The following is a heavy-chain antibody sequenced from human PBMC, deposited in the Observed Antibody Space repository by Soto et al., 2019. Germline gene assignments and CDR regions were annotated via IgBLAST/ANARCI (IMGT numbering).Heavy chain of an antibody. D-gene: IGHD1-26*01. CDR3: AKAQWELPAVVYR. CDR1: GFTFSSYA. J-gene: IGHJ4*02. Sequence: TGGSLRLSCTASGFTFSSYAMSWVRQAPGKGLEWVSAISGSGGSTYYADSVKGRFTISRDNSKNTLYLQMNSPRAEDTAVYYCAKAQWELPAVVYRWGQGTLVTVSS. CDR2: ISGSGGST. V-gene: IGHV3-23*01.